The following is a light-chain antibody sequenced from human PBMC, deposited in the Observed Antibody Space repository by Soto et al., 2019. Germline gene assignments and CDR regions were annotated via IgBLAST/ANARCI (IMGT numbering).Light chain of an antibody. V-gene: IGLV2-14*03. CDR2: DVN. J-gene: IGLJ1*01. Sequence: QSVLTQPASVSGSPGQSITISCAGTSSDVGAYNYVSWYQHHPGKAPNLMIYDVNNRPSGDSNRFSGSKSGNTASLTISGLQAEDEADYYCSSWTSGATYVFGSGTKLTVL. CDR1: SSDVGAYNY. CDR3: SSWTSGATYV.